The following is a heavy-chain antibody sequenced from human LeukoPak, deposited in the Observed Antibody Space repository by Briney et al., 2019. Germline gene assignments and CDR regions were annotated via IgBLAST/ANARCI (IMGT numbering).Heavy chain of an antibody. CDR3: AKGDRNSYYSFDF. Sequence: GGSLRLSCVASGFPFSSYTMTWVRQAPGKGLEWVSGISWNSATIGYADSVKGRFTISRDNAKNYLYLQMNSLTAEDSAFYYCAKGDRNSYYSFDFWGQGALVTVSS. J-gene: IGHJ4*02. V-gene: IGHV3-9*01. D-gene: IGHD1-26*01. CDR1: GFPFSSYT. CDR2: ISWNSATI.